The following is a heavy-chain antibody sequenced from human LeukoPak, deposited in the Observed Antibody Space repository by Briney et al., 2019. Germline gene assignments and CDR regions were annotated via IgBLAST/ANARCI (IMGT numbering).Heavy chain of an antibody. D-gene: IGHD6-19*01. Sequence: GGSLRLSCAASGFTFSSYAMSWVRQAPGKGLEWVSAISGSGGSTYYADSVKGRFTISRDNCKNTLYLQMNSLRAEDTAVYYCAKDLGYSSGCYSYWGQGTLVTVSS. CDR2: ISGSGGST. CDR3: AKDLGYSSGCYSY. J-gene: IGHJ4*02. V-gene: IGHV3-23*01. CDR1: GFTFSSYA.